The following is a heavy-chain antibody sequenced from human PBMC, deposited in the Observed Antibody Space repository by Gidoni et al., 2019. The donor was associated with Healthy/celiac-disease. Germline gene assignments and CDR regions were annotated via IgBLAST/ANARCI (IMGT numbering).Heavy chain of an antibody. D-gene: IGHD7-27*01. Sequence: EVQLVASGGGLVQPGRSMRLSCTASGFTFGDYAMSWVRQAPGKGLGWVGFIRSKAYGGTTEYAASVKGRFTISRDDSKSIAYLQMNSLKTEDTAVYYCTRDLGNSGFDYWGQGTLVTVSS. CDR2: IRSKAYGGTT. V-gene: IGHV3-49*04. CDR3: TRDLGNSGFDY. J-gene: IGHJ4*02. CDR1: GFTFGDYA.